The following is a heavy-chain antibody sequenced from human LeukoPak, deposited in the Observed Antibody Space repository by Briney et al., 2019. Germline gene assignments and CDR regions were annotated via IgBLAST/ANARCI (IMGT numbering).Heavy chain of an antibody. CDR3: ARNSRAWFGEIHAFDI. Sequence: SETLSLTCAVYGGSFSGYYWSWIRQPPGKGLEWIGEINHSGSTNYNPSLKSRVTISVDTSKNQFSLKLSSVTAADTAVYYCARNSRAWFGEIHAFDIWGQGTMVTVSS. CDR1: GGSFSGYY. J-gene: IGHJ3*02. V-gene: IGHV4-34*01. D-gene: IGHD3-10*01. CDR2: INHSGST.